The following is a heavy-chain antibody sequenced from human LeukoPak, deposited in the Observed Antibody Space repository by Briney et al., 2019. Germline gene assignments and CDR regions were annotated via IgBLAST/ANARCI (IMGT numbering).Heavy chain of an antibody. D-gene: IGHD2-2*01. J-gene: IGHJ6*03. Sequence: PSETLSLTCTVSGGSISSSSYYWGWIRQPPGKGLEWIGSIYYSGSTYYNPSLKSRVTISVDTSKNQFSLKLSSVTAADTAVYYCARVIVVVPAAIGYYYYMDVWGKGTTVTVSS. CDR2: IYYSGST. CDR1: GGSISSSSYY. V-gene: IGHV4-39*07. CDR3: ARVIVVVPAAIGYYYYMDV.